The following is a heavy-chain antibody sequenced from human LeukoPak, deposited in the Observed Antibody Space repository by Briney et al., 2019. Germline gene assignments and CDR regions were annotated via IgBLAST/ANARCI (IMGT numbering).Heavy chain of an antibody. CDR3: ARPEKEGATIPYYYYGMDV. D-gene: IGHD5-12*01. V-gene: IGHV3-74*01. J-gene: IGHJ6*02. CDR2: INSDGSST. Sequence: GGSLRLSCAASGFTFSSYWMHWVRQAPGKGLVWVSRINSDGSSTSYADSVKGRFTISRDNAKNTLYLQMNSLRAEDTAVYYCARPEKEGATIPYYYYGMDVWGQGTTVTVSS. CDR1: GFTFSSYW.